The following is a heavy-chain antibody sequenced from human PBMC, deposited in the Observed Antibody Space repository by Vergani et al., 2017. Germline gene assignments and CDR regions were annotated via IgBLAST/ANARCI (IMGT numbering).Heavy chain of an antibody. CDR3: VKDAGSYENFFDS. D-gene: IGHD1-26*01. J-gene: IGHJ4*02. CDR2: LTGGGGST. CDR1: GFTFSTYA. V-gene: IGHV3-23*01. Sequence: EVQLLESGGSLKQPGGSVRLSCAASGFTFSTYAMHWVRQAPGKGLEWVSALTGGGGSTNYADSFKGRFIISRDNSRDTLYLQMNSLRPEDTATYYCVKDAGSYENFFDSWRQGTLVTVSS.